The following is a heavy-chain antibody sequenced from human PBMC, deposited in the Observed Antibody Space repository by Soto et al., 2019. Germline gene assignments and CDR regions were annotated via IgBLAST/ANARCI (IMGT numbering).Heavy chain of an antibody. CDR2: INTYNGNI. V-gene: IGHV1-18*01. CDR1: GYAFSSHG. Sequence: QGLLVQSGAEVKKPGASVKVSCKASGYAFSSHGISWVRQAPGQGLEWMGRINTYNGNINYARNVQDRCTLTTDTSTTTVYVELKGRTSDDTDVYYCARDLRVGANTDALNLWGQGTMVTVSS. J-gene: IGHJ3*01. D-gene: IGHD1-26*01. CDR3: ARDLRVGANTDALNL.